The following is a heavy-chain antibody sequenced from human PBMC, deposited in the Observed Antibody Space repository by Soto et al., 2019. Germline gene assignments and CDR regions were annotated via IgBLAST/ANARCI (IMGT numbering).Heavy chain of an antibody. J-gene: IGHJ4*02. V-gene: IGHV4-59*01. CDR2: IYYSGST. Sequence: SETLSLTCTVSGGSISSYYWSWIRQPPGKGLEWIGYIYYSGSTNYNPSLKSRVTISVDTSKNQFSLKVSSVTAADTAVYYCASDSSGSYYFDYWGQGTLVTVSS. CDR3: ASDSSGSYYFDY. D-gene: IGHD6-19*01. CDR1: GGSISSYY.